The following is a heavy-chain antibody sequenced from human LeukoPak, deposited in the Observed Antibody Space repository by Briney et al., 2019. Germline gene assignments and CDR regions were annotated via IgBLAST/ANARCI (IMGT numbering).Heavy chain of an antibody. Sequence: PGGSLRLSCAASGFTFSSYAMSWVRQAPEKGLEWVSAISGSGGSTYYADSVKGRFTISRDNSKNTLYLQMNSLRAEDTAVYYCAKAIGDYVAFDIWGQGTMVTVSS. CDR3: AKAIGDYVAFDI. V-gene: IGHV3-23*01. D-gene: IGHD4-17*01. CDR2: ISGSGGST. CDR1: GFTFSSYA. J-gene: IGHJ3*02.